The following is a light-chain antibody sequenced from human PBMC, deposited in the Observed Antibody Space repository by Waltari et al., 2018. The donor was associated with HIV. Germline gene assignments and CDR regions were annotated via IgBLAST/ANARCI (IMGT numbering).Light chain of an antibody. CDR1: RSLIYNSNNKNY. CDR2: WAS. Sequence: DIEVTQSPESLAVSLGERATLNCKSSRSLIYNSNNKNYLAWYQQRPRQPPKLLIYWASTRESGVPDRFNGSGSGTDFTLTISGLRAEDVATHYCQQYYNNPLTFGGGTRVEI. V-gene: IGKV4-1*01. J-gene: IGKJ4*01. CDR3: QQYYNNPLT.